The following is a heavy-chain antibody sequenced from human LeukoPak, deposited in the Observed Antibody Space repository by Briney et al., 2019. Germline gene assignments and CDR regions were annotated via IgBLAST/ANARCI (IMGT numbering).Heavy chain of an antibody. CDR2: IYPGDSDT. Sequence: GESLKISCKGSGYSFTSHWIGWVRQMPGKGLEWMGIIYPGDSDTRYSPSFQGQVTISADKSISTAYLQWSSLKASDTAMYYCARGTDIVVVVAAIQFDYWGQGTLVTVSS. CDR3: ARGTDIVVVVAAIQFDY. D-gene: IGHD2-15*01. J-gene: IGHJ4*02. V-gene: IGHV5-51*01. CDR1: GYSFTSHW.